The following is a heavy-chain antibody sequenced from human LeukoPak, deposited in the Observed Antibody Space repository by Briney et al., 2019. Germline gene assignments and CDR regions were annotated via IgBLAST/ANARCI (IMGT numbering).Heavy chain of an antibody. Sequence: GGSLRLSCAASGFTFSSYWMSWVRQAPGKGLEWVANIKQDGSEKYYVDSVKGRFTISRDNAKNSLYLQMNSLRAEDTAVYYCAGGGIAVAGQRDPFDYWGQGTLVTVSS. J-gene: IGHJ4*02. CDR3: AGGGIAVAGQRDPFDY. D-gene: IGHD6-19*01. V-gene: IGHV3-7*01. CDR1: GFTFSSYW. CDR2: IKQDGSEK.